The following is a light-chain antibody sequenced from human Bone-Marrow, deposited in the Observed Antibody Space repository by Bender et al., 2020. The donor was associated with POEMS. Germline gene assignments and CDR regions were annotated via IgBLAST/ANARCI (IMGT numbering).Light chain of an antibody. CDR3: AGWDDNLNGLV. J-gene: IGLJ2*01. V-gene: IGLV1-47*02. CDR2: SNN. Sequence: QSVLTQPPSASGSPGQRVTISCSGSHSIIGSNYIHWYQQVPGAAPKLLVYSNNQRPSGVPDRFPGSTSGTSASLAISGLRSEDEADYFCAGWDDNLNGLVFGGGTKLTVL. CDR1: HSIIGSNY.